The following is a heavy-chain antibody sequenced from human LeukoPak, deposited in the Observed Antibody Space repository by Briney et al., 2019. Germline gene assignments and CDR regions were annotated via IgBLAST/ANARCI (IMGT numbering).Heavy chain of an antibody. D-gene: IGHD1-1*01. CDR2: INPSGGNT. Sequence: GGSLRLSCAGSGFTISSNPLSWVRQAPGKGLEWVSAINPSGGNTYYADSVRGRFTISRDNSKNTLYLQMNTLRAEDTAVYYCATTKQARRYFDYWGQGTLVTVSS. CDR1: GFTISSNP. J-gene: IGHJ4*02. CDR3: ATTKQARRYFDY. V-gene: IGHV3-23*01.